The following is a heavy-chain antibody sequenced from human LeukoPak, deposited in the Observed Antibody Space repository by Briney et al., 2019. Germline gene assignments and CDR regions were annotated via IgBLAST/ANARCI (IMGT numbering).Heavy chain of an antibody. D-gene: IGHD2-2*01. J-gene: IGHJ6*03. V-gene: IGHV1-69*05. CDR2: IIPIFGTA. Sequence: SVKVSCKASGGTFSSYAISWVRQAPGQGLEWMGGIIPIFGTANYAQKFQGRDTITTDESTSTAYMELSSLRSEDTAVYYCARGVVLGYYYYYMDVWGKGTTVTVSS. CDR3: ARGVVLGYYYYYMDV. CDR1: GGTFSSYA.